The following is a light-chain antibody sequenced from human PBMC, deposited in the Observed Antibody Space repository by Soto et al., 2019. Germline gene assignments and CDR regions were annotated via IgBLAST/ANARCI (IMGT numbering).Light chain of an antibody. CDR1: QTVRNNY. Sequence: EVVLTQSPGTLSLSPGERATLSCRASQTVRNNYLAWYQQKPGQAPRLLIYDASSRATGIPDRFSGGGSGTDFTLTISRLEPEDFAVYYCQQYGSSPPATFGGGTKVDIK. J-gene: IGKJ4*01. CDR2: DAS. CDR3: QQYGSSPPAT. V-gene: IGKV3-20*01.